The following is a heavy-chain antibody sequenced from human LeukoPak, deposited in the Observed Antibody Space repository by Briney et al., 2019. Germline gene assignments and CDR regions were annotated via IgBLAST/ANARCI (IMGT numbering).Heavy chain of an antibody. V-gene: IGHV1-8*01. CDR2: MNPNSGNT. Sequence: GASVKVSCKASGYTFTSYDINWVRQATGQGLEWMGWMNPNSGNTGYAQKFQGRVTMTRNTSISTAYMELSSLRSEDTAVYYCAKALLGHSDYQGCYNYWGQGTLVTVSS. CDR3: AKALLGHSDYQGCYNY. D-gene: IGHD5-12*01. CDR1: GYTFTSYD. J-gene: IGHJ4*02.